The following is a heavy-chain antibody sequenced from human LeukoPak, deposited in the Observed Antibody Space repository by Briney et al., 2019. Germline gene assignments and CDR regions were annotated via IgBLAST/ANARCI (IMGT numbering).Heavy chain of an antibody. Sequence: ASVKVSCKTSGYAFTGYYLHWVRQAPGQGLEWMGWINPNSGGTNYAQKFQGRVTMTRDTSIRTVYMELSSLRSEDTAVYYCARGEAAAGYFDYWGQGTLVTVSS. D-gene: IGHD6-13*01. V-gene: IGHV1-2*02. J-gene: IGHJ4*02. CDR3: ARGEAAAGYFDY. CDR1: GYAFTGYY. CDR2: INPNSGGT.